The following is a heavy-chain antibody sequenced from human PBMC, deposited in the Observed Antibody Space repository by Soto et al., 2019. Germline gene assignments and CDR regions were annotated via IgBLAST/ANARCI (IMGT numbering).Heavy chain of an antibody. CDR2: IYSGGRT. CDR1: GFTVTKND. V-gene: IGHV3-66*01. CDR3: ARGNDYGDYYFDY. J-gene: IGHJ4*02. D-gene: IGHD4-17*01. Sequence: GGSLRVSCPASGFTVTKNDMSWVRPAPGKGLEWVSVIYSGGRTYYADSVKGRFTISRDNSKTTMYLQMNSLRAEDTAVYYCARGNDYGDYYFDYWGQGTPVTVSS.